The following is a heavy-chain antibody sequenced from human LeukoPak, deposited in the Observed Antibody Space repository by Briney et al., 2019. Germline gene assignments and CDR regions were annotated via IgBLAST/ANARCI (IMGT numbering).Heavy chain of an antibody. CDR1: GGSISSYY. CDR3: ATGRAYSSVDY. Sequence: PSETLSLTCTVSGGSISSYYWSWIRQPPGKGLEWIGCIYYTGSTNYNSSLKSRVTISVDTSKIQCSLKLSSVTAADTAVYYCATGRAYSSVDYWGQGTLVTVSS. J-gene: IGHJ4*02. D-gene: IGHD6-19*01. V-gene: IGHV4-59*01. CDR2: IYYTGST.